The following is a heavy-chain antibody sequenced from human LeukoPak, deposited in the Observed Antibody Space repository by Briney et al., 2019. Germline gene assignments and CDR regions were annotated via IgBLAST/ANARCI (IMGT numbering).Heavy chain of an antibody. CDR1: GYNFSNNW. CDR3: ARLRYATASGVDY. V-gene: IGHV5-51*01. Sequence: GESLKISCKGSGYNFSNNWTGWVRQMPGKGLEWMGIIYPGDSDTRYSPSFQGQVTISADKSVSTAYLQWNSLKASDTAMYYCARLRYATASGVDYWGQGTLVTVSS. J-gene: IGHJ4*02. CDR2: IYPGDSDT. D-gene: IGHD2-2*01.